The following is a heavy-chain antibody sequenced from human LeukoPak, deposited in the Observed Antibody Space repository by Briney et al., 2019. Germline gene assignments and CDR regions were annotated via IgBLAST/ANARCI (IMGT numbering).Heavy chain of an antibody. CDR3: AREMATVRDC. Sequence: EGSLRLSCVASGFTVSSYYMTWVRQAPGKGLEWVTIIYSDGRTFYADSVKGRFTISRDYSKNTLFLQMNSLRAEDTAVYFCAREMATVRDCWGLGTLVTVSS. CDR1: GFTVSSYY. J-gene: IGHJ4*02. V-gene: IGHV3-66*01. CDR2: IYSDGRT. D-gene: IGHD5-24*01.